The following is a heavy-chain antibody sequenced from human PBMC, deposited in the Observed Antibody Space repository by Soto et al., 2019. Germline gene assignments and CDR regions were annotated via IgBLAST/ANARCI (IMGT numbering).Heavy chain of an antibody. CDR2: ITGSTGTT. Sequence: EVQVLESGGGSVQPGGSLRLSCAASGFTFSNFAISWVRHAPGKGLEWVSAITGSTGTTYYAESVKGRFIISRDNSKNTVHLQMNSLRAEDTAVYYCAKDTSSSPYYMDVWGKGTTVTVSS. D-gene: IGHD2-2*01. J-gene: IGHJ6*03. CDR1: GFTFSNFA. CDR3: AKDTSSSPYYMDV. V-gene: IGHV3-23*01.